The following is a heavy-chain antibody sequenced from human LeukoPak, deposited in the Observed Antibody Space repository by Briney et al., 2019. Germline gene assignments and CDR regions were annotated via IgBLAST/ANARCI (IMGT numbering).Heavy chain of an antibody. CDR2: IIPIFGTA. J-gene: IGHJ4*02. Sequence: GASVKVSCKASGGTFSSYAISWVRQAPGQGLEWMGGIIPIFGTANYAQKFQGRVTITADESTSTAYMELSSLRSEDTAVHYCARGGYDILTGYLEWGQGTLVTVSS. CDR1: GGTFSSYA. V-gene: IGHV1-69*13. D-gene: IGHD3-9*01. CDR3: ARGGYDILTGYLE.